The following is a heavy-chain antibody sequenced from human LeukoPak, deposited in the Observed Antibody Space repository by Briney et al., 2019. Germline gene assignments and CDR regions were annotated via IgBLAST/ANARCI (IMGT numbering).Heavy chain of an antibody. CDR3: ARHGGCGESYPRVFDY. J-gene: IGHJ4*02. V-gene: IGHV4-59*08. Sequence: SDTLSLTRTLSGGSISPYHWSWIRHPPGKGLEWIGYIYYSGSTHYHPSLNSRVTISVDAPNQLFPLRLRSVTGVDTGVYYCARHGGCGESYPRVFDYWGRGTLVSVSS. CDR1: GGSISPYH. CDR2: IYYSGST. D-gene: IGHD1-26*01.